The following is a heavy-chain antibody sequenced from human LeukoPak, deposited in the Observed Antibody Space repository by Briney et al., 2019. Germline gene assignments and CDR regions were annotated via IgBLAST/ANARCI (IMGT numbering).Heavy chain of an antibody. CDR3: ARGPLSRAYYYYGMDV. Sequence: GGSLRLSCAASGFTFSSYGMHWVRQAPGMGLEWVAVIWYDGSNKYYADSVKGRFTISRDNSKNTLYLQMNSLRAEDTAVYYCARGPLSRAYYYYGMDVWGQGTTVTVSS. CDR2: IWYDGSNK. CDR1: GFTFSSYG. V-gene: IGHV3-33*01. J-gene: IGHJ6*02.